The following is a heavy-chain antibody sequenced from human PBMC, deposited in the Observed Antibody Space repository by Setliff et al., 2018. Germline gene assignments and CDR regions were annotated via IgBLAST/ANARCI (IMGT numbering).Heavy chain of an antibody. D-gene: IGHD6-19*01. V-gene: IGHV3-23*01. Sequence: GESLKISCAASRFTFSNYAMSWVRQAPGKGLEWVSAISASGRTTYSADSVKGRFTISRDNSKNTLSLQMNSLRAEDTAVYYCAKDVSPPETNGWHPDVLDIWGQGTMVTVSS. J-gene: IGHJ3*02. CDR3: AKDVSPPETNGWHPDVLDI. CDR2: ISASGRTT. CDR1: RFTFSNYA.